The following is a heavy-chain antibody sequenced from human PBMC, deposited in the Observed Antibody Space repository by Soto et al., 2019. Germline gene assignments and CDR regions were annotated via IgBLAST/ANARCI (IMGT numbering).Heavy chain of an antibody. CDR3: AKGRSGGTYSGAILPFDY. D-gene: IGHD1-26*01. Sequence: EVQLLESGGGLVQPGGSLRLSCAASGFTFSTFAMSWVRQRPGKGLEWVSGISGSGGSTDYADSLKGRFTISRDNSNNTLYLQMSSLRVEDTAVYYCAKGRSGGTYSGAILPFDYCGQGTLVTVSS. V-gene: IGHV3-23*01. CDR1: GFTFSTFA. J-gene: IGHJ4*02. CDR2: ISGSGGST.